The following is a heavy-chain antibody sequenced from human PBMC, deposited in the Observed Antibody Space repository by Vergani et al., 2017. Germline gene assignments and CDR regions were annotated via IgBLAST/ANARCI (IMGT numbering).Heavy chain of an antibody. J-gene: IGHJ4*02. Sequence: EVQLLESGGGLVQPGGSLRLSCEASGFTFSSYAMSWVGQAPGKGLEWVSAISGSGGSTYYADSVKGRFTISRDNSKNTLYLQMNSLRAEDTAVYYCAKDRAAMVAYGVYWGQGTLVTVSS. CDR3: AKDRAAMVAYGVY. D-gene: IGHD5-18*01. CDR1: GFTFSSYA. CDR2: ISGSGGST. V-gene: IGHV3-23*01.